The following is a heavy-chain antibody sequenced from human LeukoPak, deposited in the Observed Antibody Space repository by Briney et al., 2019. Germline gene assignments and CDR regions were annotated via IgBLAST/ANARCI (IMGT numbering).Heavy chain of an antibody. J-gene: IGHJ4*02. D-gene: IGHD6-13*01. CDR2: IYYSGST. Sequence: DPSETLSLTCTVSGGSISSYYWSWIRQPPGKGLEWIGYIYYSGSTDYNPSLKSRVTISVDTSKNQFSLKLSSVTAADTAVYYCARESGSTWLDYWGQGTLVTVSS. V-gene: IGHV4-59*01. CDR3: ARESGSTWLDY. CDR1: GGSISSYY.